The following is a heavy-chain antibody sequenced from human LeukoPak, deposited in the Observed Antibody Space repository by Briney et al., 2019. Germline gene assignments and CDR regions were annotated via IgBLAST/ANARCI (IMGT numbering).Heavy chain of an antibody. CDR1: SGSISTGTYY. CDR3: ARSATVTTARWFDP. J-gene: IGHJ5*02. D-gene: IGHD4-17*01. CDR2: IYYSGST. V-gene: IGHV4-39*07. Sequence: SETLSLTCTVSSGSISTGTYYWGWIRQPPGKGLEWIGSIYYSGSTYYNPSLKSRVTLSVDTSKNQFSLKLSSVTAADTAVYYCARSATVTTARWFDPWGQGTLVTVSS.